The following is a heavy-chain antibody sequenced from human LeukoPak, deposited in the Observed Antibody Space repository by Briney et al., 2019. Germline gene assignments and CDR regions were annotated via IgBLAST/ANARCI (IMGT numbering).Heavy chain of an antibody. CDR2: IYHSGST. Sequence: SSETLSLTCTVSGYSISTDYYWGWIRQPPGKGLEWIGTIYHSGSTYYNPSLKSRVTISVDTSKNQFSLKVSSVTAADTAVYYCARYDVWGTYRAFDYWGQGTLVTVSS. CDR1: GYSISTDYY. J-gene: IGHJ4*02. D-gene: IGHD3-16*02. V-gene: IGHV4-38-2*02. CDR3: ARYDVWGTYRAFDY.